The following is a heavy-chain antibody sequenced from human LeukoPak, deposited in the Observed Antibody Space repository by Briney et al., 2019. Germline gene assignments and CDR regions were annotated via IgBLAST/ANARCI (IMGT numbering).Heavy chain of an antibody. CDR1: GFTFSSYW. D-gene: IGHD6-13*01. Sequence: PGGSLRLSCAASGFTFSSYWMHWVRQAPGKGLVWVSRINSDGSSTSYADSVKGRFTISGDNAKNTLYLQMNSLRAEDTAVHYCARDHSSSWYFGDWGQGTLVTVSS. CDR3: ARDHSSSWYFGD. V-gene: IGHV3-74*01. J-gene: IGHJ4*02. CDR2: INSDGSST.